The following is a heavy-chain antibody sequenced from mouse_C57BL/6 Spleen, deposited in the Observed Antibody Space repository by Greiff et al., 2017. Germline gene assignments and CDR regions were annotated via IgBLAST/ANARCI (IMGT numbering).Heavy chain of an antibody. Sequence: QVQLQQPGAELVKPGASVKLSCKASGYTFTSYWMQWVKQRPGQGLEWIGEIDPSDSYTNYNQKFKGKATLTVDTSSSTAYMQLSSLTSEDSAVYYCARLEYYDYDEGWFAYWGQGTLVTVSA. V-gene: IGHV1-50*01. CDR2: IDPSDSYT. D-gene: IGHD2-4*01. CDR1: GYTFTSYW. J-gene: IGHJ3*01. CDR3: ARLEYYDYDEGWFAY.